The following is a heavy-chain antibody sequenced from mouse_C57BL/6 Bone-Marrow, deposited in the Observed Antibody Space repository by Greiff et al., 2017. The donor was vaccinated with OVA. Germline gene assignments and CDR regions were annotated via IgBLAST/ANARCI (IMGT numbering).Heavy chain of an antibody. V-gene: IGHV1-47*01. CDR3: ARPGDYGGDWFAY. Sequence: QVQLKESGAELVKPGASVKMSCKASGYTFTTYPIAWMKQNHGKSLEWIGNFHPYNDDTKYNEKLKGKATLTVEKSSSTVYLELSRLTTDDSAVYYGARPGDYGGDWFAYWGQGTLVTVSA. CDR1: GYTFTTYP. J-gene: IGHJ3*01. D-gene: IGHD2-4*01. CDR2: FHPYNDDT.